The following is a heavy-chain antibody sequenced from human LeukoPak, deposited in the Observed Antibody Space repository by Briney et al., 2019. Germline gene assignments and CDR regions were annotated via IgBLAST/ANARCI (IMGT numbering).Heavy chain of an antibody. Sequence: GGSLRLSCAASGFTFSSYGMSWVRQAPGKGLEWVSAISGSGGSTYYADSVKGRFTISRDNSKNTLYLQMNSLRAEDTAVYYCARDYYDSGSYGGISFDYWGQGTLVTVSS. V-gene: IGHV3-23*01. CDR2: ISGSGGST. CDR1: GFTFSSYG. D-gene: IGHD3-10*01. J-gene: IGHJ4*02. CDR3: ARDYYDSGSYGGISFDY.